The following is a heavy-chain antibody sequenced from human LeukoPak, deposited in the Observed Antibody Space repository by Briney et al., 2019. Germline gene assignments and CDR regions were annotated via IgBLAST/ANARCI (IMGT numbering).Heavy chain of an antibody. J-gene: IGHJ4*02. V-gene: IGHV1-69*04. D-gene: IGHD3/OR15-3a*01. CDR1: GGTFSSYA. Sequence: SVKVSCKASGGTFSSYAISWVRQAPGQGLEWMGRIIPILGIANYAQKFQGRVTITADKSTSTAYMELSSLRSEDTAVYYCARDGKAVADWQVGTFDYWGQGTLVTVSS. CDR2: IIPILGIA. CDR3: ARDGKAVADWQVGTFDY.